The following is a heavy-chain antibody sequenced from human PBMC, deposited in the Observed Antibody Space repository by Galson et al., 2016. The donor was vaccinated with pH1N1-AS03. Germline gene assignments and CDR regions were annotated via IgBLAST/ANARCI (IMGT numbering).Heavy chain of an antibody. CDR3: ARDNYYDTGAFYGHFDF. Sequence: SVKVSCKASEGTFSNFGISWVRQAPGQGLEWMGGFIPIFGTANVAQKFKGIVTITADNLELSSLRSDDTAVYYCARDNYYDTGAFYGHFDFWGQGTLLVVSS. CDR1: EGTFSNFG. CDR2: FIPIFGTA. V-gene: IGHV1-69*06. D-gene: IGHD3-22*01. J-gene: IGHJ4*02.